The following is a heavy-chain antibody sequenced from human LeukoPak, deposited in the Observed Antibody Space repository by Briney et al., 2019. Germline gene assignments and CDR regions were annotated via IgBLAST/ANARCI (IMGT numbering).Heavy chain of an antibody. V-gene: IGHV4-4*02. CDR2: AHPNGNT. CDR1: GGSISTSNW. J-gene: IGHJ4*02. Sequence: PSETLSLTCVVSGGSISTSNWWSWARQPPGKGLEWIGEAHPNGNTNYNPSLGSRVTMSVDKSKNPFSLHLNFMTAADTAVYYCARYSSSWRKSYYFDYWGQGTLVTVSS. CDR3: ARYSSSWRKSYYFDY. D-gene: IGHD6-6*01.